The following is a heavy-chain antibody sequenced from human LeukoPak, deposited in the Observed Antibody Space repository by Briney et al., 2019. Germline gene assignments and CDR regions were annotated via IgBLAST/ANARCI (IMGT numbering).Heavy chain of an antibody. Sequence: PSETLSLTCAVSGGSISSSNWWSWVRQPPGKGLEWIGRIYTSGSTNYNPSLKSRVTMSVDTSKNQFSLKLSSVTAADTAVYYCARDQAGFWFDPWGQGTLVTVSS. D-gene: IGHD6-25*01. CDR1: GGSISSSNW. V-gene: IGHV4-4*02. J-gene: IGHJ5*02. CDR3: ARDQAGFWFDP. CDR2: IYTSGST.